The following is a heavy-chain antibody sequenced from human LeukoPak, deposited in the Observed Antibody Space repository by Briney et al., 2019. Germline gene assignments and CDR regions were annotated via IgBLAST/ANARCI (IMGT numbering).Heavy chain of an antibody. CDR3: ARDGHCNGGGCWNAFDI. D-gene: IGHD2-15*01. Sequence: SETLSLTCTVSGGSINNYYWSWIRQPPGKGLEWIGYVEDTGSTKYNSSLESRVTISLDTSKTQFSLKLTSVTAADTAVYYCARDGHCNGGGCWNAFDIWGQGTMVTVSS. CDR1: GGSINNYY. CDR2: VEDTGST. V-gene: IGHV4-59*01. J-gene: IGHJ3*02.